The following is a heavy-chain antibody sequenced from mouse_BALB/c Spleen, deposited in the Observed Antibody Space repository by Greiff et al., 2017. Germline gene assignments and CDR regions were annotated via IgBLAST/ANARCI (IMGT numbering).Heavy chain of an antibody. CDR3: GRSYYGYGGFDY. CDR1: GYSFTGYF. J-gene: IGHJ3*01. D-gene: IGHD1-2*01. V-gene: IGHV1-37*01. CDR2: INPYNGDT. Sequence: EVQLVESGPELVKPGASVKISCKASGYSFTGYFMNWVKQSHGKSLEWIGRINPYNGDTFYNQKFKGKATLTVDKSSSTSHMELLSLTSEDSAVYDCGRSYYGYGGFDYWGQGTLVTVSA.